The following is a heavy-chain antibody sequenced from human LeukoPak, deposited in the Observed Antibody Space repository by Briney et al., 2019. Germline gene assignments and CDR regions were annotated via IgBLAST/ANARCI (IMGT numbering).Heavy chain of an antibody. J-gene: IGHJ6*03. CDR2: TNLNSGGT. D-gene: IGHD1-26*01. CDR3: ARISRVGATGHYYYYMDV. CDR1: GYTFTGYY. V-gene: IGHV1-2*02. Sequence: RASVKVSCKASGYTFTGYYMHWVRQPPGQGLGWMGWTNLNSGGTNYAQKFQGRVNMPRDTSISTAYMELSRLRSDDTAVYYCARISRVGATGHYYYYMDVWGKGTTVTVSS.